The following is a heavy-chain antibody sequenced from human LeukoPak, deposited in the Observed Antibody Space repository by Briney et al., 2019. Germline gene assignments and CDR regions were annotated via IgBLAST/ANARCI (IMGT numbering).Heavy chain of an antibody. D-gene: IGHD3-10*01. CDR2: INPGDSDT. Sequence: TGESLKISCKGSGYRFTSHWIGWVRQMPGKGLEWMGIINPGDSDTRYGPSFQGQVTISVDKSISTAYLQWSSLKASDTAIYYCARVGLLRGVDWFDPWGQGTLVTVSS. V-gene: IGHV5-51*01. J-gene: IGHJ5*02. CDR3: ARVGLLRGVDWFDP. CDR1: GYRFTSHW.